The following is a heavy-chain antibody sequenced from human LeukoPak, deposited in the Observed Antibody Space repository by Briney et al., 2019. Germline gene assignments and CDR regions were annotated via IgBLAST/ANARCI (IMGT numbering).Heavy chain of an antibody. Sequence: SETLSLTCTVSGGSISSYYWSWIRQPPGKGLGWIGYIYYSGSTNYDPSLKSRVTISVDTSKNQFSLKLSSVTAADTAVYYCARGARIAATNFDYWGQGPRSPSPQ. V-gene: IGHV4-59*01. J-gene: IGHJ4*02. CDR1: GGSISSYY. CDR3: ARGARIAATNFDY. CDR2: IYYSGST. D-gene: IGHD6-13*01.